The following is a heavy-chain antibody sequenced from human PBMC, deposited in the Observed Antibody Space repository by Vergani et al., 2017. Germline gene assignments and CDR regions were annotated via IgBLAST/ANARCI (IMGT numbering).Heavy chain of an antibody. Sequence: QVQLVESGGGVVQPGRSLRLSCAASGFTFSSYGMHWVRQAPGKGLEWVAVISYDGSNKYYADSVKGRFTISRDNSKNTLYLQMNSLRAEDTAVYYCAKVAITGTTGYWGQGTLVTVSS. J-gene: IGHJ4*02. CDR1: GFTFSSYG. CDR3: AKVAITGTTGY. V-gene: IGHV3-30*18. CDR2: ISYDGSNK. D-gene: IGHD1-14*01.